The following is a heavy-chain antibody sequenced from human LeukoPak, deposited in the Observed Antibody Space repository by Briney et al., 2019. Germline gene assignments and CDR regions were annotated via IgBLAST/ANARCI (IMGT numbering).Heavy chain of an antibody. CDR2: ISYDGSNK. CDR1: GFTFSSYG. CDR3: ARGRYLGAMFQDH. Sequence: PGGSLRLSCAASGFTFSSYGMHWVREAPGKGLEGGAVISYDGSNKYYADSVKGRFTISRDNAKNSLYLQMNNLRVEDTALYYCARGRYLGAMFQDHWGQGTLVTVSS. V-gene: IGHV3-30*03. J-gene: IGHJ4*02. D-gene: IGHD3-10*02.